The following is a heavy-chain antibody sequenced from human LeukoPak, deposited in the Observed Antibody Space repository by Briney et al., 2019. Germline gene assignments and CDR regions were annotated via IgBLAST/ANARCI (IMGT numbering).Heavy chain of an antibody. V-gene: IGHV5-51*01. CDR1: GYSFTSYW. CDR3: ARHDGRGYYYYYMDV. CDR2: IYPGDSDT. J-gene: IGHJ6*03. Sequence: GESLKISCKGSGYSFTSYWIGWVRQMPGKGLEWMGVIYPGDSDTRYGPSFQGQVTISADKSISTAYLQWSSLKASDTAMYYCARHDGRGYYYYYMDVWGKGTTVTVSS.